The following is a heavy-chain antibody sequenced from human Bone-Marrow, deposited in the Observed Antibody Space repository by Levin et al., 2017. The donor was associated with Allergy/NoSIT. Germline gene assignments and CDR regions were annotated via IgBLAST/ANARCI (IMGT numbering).Heavy chain of an antibody. J-gene: IGHJ5*02. CDR1: GYTFTSYD. V-gene: IGHV1-8*01. CDR3: ARGRKRSIAAAGTEEWFDP. Sequence: GESLKISCKASGYTFTSYDINWVRQATGQGLEWMGWMNPNSGNTGYAQKFQGRVTMTRNTSISTAYMELSSLRSEDTAVYYCARGRKRSIAAAGTEEWFDPWGQGTLVTVSS. CDR2: MNPNSGNT. D-gene: IGHD6-13*01.